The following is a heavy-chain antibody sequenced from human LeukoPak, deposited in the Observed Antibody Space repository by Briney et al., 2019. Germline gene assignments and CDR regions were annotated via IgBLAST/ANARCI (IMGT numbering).Heavy chain of an antibody. CDR1: GGSISSSNW. CDR2: IYHSGST. J-gene: IGHJ5*02. D-gene: IGHD6-13*01. V-gene: IGHV4-4*02. Sequence: SETLSLTCTVSGGSISSSNWWSWVRQPPGKGLEWIGEIYHSGSTNYNPSLKSRVTISVDKSKNQFSLKLSSVTAADTAVYYCARDRSIAAAANWFDPWGQGTLVTVSS. CDR3: ARDRSIAAAANWFDP.